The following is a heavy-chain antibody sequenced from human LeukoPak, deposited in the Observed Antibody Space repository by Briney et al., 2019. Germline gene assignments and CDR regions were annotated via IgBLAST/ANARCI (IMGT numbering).Heavy chain of an antibody. D-gene: IGHD3-16*01. Sequence: GVFLRLTSEAAGCPVGREWRSWCRQDHGKGLEWVANIMQDGSEKYYVDSVKGRFTISRDNAKNSLYLQMNSLRAEDTAVYYCARDLDDYVWGSFDYWGQGTLVTVSS. V-gene: IGHV3-7*01. CDR2: IMQDGSEK. J-gene: IGHJ4*02. CDR1: GCPVGREW. CDR3: ARDLDDYVWGSFDY.